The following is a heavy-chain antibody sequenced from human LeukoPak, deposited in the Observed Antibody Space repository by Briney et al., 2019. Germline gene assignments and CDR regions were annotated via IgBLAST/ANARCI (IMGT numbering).Heavy chain of an antibody. Sequence: SQTLSLTCAISGDSVFNNNVAWNWIRQSPSRGLEWLGRTYYRSKWFDEYTMSMKVRLTINPDTSRNQFSLLLTSVTSEDTGVYYCAREDRLGHFDYWGQGTLVTVSS. V-gene: IGHV6-1*01. J-gene: IGHJ4*02. CDR2: TYYRSKWFD. CDR1: GDSVFNNNVA. CDR3: AREDRLGHFDY.